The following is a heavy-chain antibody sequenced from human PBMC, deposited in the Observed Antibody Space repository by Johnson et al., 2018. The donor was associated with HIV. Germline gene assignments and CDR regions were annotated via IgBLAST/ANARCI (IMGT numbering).Heavy chain of an antibody. CDR3: AILGWGAFDI. D-gene: IGHD2-21*01. Sequence: VQLVESGGGLVQPGGSLRLSCAASGFTFSSYGMHWVRQAPGKGLEWVAVIWYDGSNKYYANSVKGRFTVSRDNSKNTLYLQMDSLRAEDTAVYYCAILGWGAFDIWGQGTMVTVSS. CDR2: IWYDGSNK. CDR1: GFTFSSYG. J-gene: IGHJ3*02. V-gene: IGHV3-33*03.